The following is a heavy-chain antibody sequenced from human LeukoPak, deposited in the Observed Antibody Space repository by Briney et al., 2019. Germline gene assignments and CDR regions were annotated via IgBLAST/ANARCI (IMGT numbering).Heavy chain of an antibody. D-gene: IGHD4-17*01. CDR3: ARDLSDYGSQDAFDI. V-gene: IGHV1-46*01. J-gene: IGHJ3*02. CDR1: GYTFTSYG. CDR2: INPTGGGT. Sequence: ASVKVSCKASGYTFTSYGISWVRQAPGQGLEWMGIINPTGGGTNYARKFQGRVTMTRDTPTSTVYMELSSLRSEDTAVYYCARDLSDYGSQDAFDIWGQGTMVTVSS.